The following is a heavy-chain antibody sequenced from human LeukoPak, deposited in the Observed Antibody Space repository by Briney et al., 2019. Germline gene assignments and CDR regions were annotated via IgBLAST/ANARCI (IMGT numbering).Heavy chain of an antibody. CDR3: ARGSVAGHNYYYYYYMDV. CDR1: GYTFTSYY. V-gene: IGHV1-46*01. CDR2: INPSGGST. Sequence: ASVKVSCKASGYTFTSYYMHWVRQAPGQGLEWMGIINPSGGSTSYAQKFQGRVTMTTDTSTSTAYMELRSLRSDDTAVYYCARGSVAGHNYYYYYYMDVWGKGTTVTVSS. D-gene: IGHD6-19*01. J-gene: IGHJ6*03.